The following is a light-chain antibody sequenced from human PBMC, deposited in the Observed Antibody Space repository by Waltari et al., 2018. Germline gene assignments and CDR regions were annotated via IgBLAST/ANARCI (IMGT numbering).Light chain of an antibody. J-gene: IGKJ4*02. CDR2: DTS. Sequence: IVLTQSPAILSLSPGERASLSCRGSQSVTNYLACYQKKPGQAPRLLIYDTSNRSTRTPARFSGSVCGTDVNLTVSSREPEDSAVYDCQQRRNWPRPFGGGAKVAI. V-gene: IGKV3-11*01. CDR3: QQRRNWPRP. CDR1: QSVTNY.